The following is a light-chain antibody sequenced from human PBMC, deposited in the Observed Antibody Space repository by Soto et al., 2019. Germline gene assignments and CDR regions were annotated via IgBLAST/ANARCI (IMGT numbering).Light chain of an antibody. CDR1: QSVSSN. CDR2: GAS. V-gene: IGKV3-15*01. J-gene: IGKJ1*01. CDR3: QQYNNWPKT. Sequence: EIVMPQSPATLSVSPGERATLSCRASQSVSSNLAWYQQKPGQAPRLLIYGASTRATGIPARFSGSGSGTEFTLTISRLQSEDFAVYYCQQYNNWPKTFGQGTKVEIK.